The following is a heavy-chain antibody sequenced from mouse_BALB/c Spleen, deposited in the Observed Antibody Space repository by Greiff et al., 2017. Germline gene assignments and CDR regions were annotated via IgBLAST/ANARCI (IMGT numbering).Heavy chain of an antibody. J-gene: IGHJ2*01. D-gene: IGHD2-3*01. CDR1: GYTFTDYE. CDR2: IDPETGGT. Sequence: QVQLQQSGAELVRPGASVTLSCKASGYTFTDYEMHWVKQTPVHGLEWIGAIDPETGGTAYNQKFKGKATLTADKSSSTAYMELRSLTSEDSAVYYCTISGDGYYGYWGQGTTHTVAS. CDR3: TISGDGYYGY. V-gene: IGHV1-15*01.